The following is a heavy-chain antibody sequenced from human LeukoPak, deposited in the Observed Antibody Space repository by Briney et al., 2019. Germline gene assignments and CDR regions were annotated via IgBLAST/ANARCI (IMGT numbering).Heavy chain of an antibody. Sequence: PSETLSLTCTVSGGSISSGSYYWSWIRQPAGKGLEWIGRIYTSGSTYYNPSLKSRVTISVDTSKNQFSLKLSSVTAADTAVYYCANGRNGFDYWGQGTLVTVSS. D-gene: IGHD1-26*01. CDR1: GGSISSGSYY. CDR3: ANGRNGFDY. J-gene: IGHJ4*02. V-gene: IGHV4-61*02. CDR2: IYTSGST.